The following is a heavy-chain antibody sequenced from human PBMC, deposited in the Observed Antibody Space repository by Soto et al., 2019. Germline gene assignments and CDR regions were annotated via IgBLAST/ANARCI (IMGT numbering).Heavy chain of an antibody. CDR1: GGTFSSYA. D-gene: IGHD1-26*01. Sequence: GASVKVSCKASGGTFSSYAISWVRQAPGQGLEWMGGIIPIFGTANYAQKFQGRVTITADESTSTAYMELRSLRSEDTAVYYCARELPEYSGSPRRVHYYYGMDVWGQGTTVTVSS. CDR2: IIPIFGTA. CDR3: ARELPEYSGSPRRVHYYYGMDV. V-gene: IGHV1-69*13. J-gene: IGHJ6*02.